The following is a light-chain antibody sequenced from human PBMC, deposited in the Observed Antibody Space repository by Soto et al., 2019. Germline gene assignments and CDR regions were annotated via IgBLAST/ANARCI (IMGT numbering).Light chain of an antibody. CDR3: CSYAGSNNPYV. CDR2: EVS. CDR1: SSDVGGYNY. V-gene: IGLV2-8*01. J-gene: IGLJ1*01. Sequence: QSALTQPPSASGSPGQSVTISCTGTSSDVGGYNYVSWYQQHPGKAPKLMIYEVSKRPSGVPDRFSASKSGNTASLTVSGLQAEDEADYYCCSYAGSNNPYVFGTGTKLTVL.